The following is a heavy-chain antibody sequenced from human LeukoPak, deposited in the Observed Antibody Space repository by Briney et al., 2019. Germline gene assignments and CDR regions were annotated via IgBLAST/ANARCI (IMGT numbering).Heavy chain of an antibody. Sequence: ASVKVSCKASGYTFNTYGMNWARQAPGQGLEWMGWINTNTGNPTYAQGFTGRFVFSLDTSVSTAYLQISSLKAEDTAVYYCARGSIGAPHHFDYWGQGTLVTVSS. CDR1: GYTFNTYG. CDR2: INTNTGNP. V-gene: IGHV7-4-1*02. J-gene: IGHJ4*02. CDR3: ARGSIGAPHHFDY. D-gene: IGHD3-10*01.